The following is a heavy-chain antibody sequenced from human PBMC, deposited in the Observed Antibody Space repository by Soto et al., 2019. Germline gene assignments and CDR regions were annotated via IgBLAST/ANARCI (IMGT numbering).Heavy chain of an antibody. V-gene: IGHV3-23*01. J-gene: IGHJ4*02. Sequence: PWGSLRLSCAASGFTFDSYAMNWVRQAPGKGLEWVSTISGSGDYTYYTDSVKGRFTISRDNSKNMMYLQMNSLRAEDTAVYYCAKNRGLQYYFDYWGQGTLVTVSS. CDR1: GFTFDSYA. CDR3: AKNRGLQYYFDY. CDR2: ISGSGDYT.